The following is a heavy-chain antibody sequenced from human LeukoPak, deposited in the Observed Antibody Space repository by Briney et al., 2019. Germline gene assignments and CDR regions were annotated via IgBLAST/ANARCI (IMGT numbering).Heavy chain of an antibody. V-gene: IGHV4-59*08. J-gene: IGHJ4*02. D-gene: IGHD3-22*01. CDR3: ARRGGYPDYYFDY. Sequence: SETLSLTCTVSGGSITTHYWNWIRQPPGKGLGWIGYMFYSASPNYNPSLKSRVTISADTSKNQFSLKLSSVTAADTAVYYCARRGGYPDYYFDYWGQGTLATVSS. CDR1: GGSITTHY. CDR2: MFYSASP.